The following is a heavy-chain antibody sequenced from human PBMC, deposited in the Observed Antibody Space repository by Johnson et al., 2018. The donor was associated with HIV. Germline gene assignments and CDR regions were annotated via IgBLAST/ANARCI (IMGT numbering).Heavy chain of an antibody. Sequence: QVQLVESGGGLVKPGGSLRLSCAASGFTFSDYYMSWIRQAPGKGLEWVSYISSSGSTIYYADSVKGRFTISRDNAKNSLYLKMNSLRAGDTAVYYCARARDSWSSSWLSRDNAFDIWGQGTMVTVSS. V-gene: IGHV3-11*04. D-gene: IGHD6-13*01. J-gene: IGHJ3*02. CDR2: ISSSGSTI. CDR3: ARARDSWSSSWLSRDNAFDI. CDR1: GFTFSDYY.